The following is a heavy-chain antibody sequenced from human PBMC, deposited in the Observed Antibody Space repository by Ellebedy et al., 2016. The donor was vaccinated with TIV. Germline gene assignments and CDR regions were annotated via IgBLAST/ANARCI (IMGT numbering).Heavy chain of an antibody. V-gene: IGHV4-61*08. Sequence: MPSETLSLTCIVSGGSVSSDAYYWTWIRQPPGKGLEYIGFIRNSGTTNYKPSLTSRVTISLDTSKNQFSLRLSSVTVADTALYYCARGDFGRRGSLDYWGQGTLVTVSS. CDR1: GGSVSSDAYY. D-gene: IGHD1-26*01. CDR3: ARGDFGRRGSLDY. J-gene: IGHJ4*02. CDR2: IRNSGTT.